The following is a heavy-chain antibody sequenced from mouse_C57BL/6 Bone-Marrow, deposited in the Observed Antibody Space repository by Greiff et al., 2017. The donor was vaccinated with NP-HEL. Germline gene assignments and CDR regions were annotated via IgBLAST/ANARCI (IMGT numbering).Heavy chain of an antibody. J-gene: IGHJ2*01. V-gene: IGHV5-6*01. D-gene: IGHD1-1*01. CDR2: ISSGGSYT. CDR1: GFTFSSYG. CDR3: ARHGSTTVVATDYFDY. Sequence: EVKLMESGGDLVKPGGSLKLSCAASGFTFSSYGMSWVRQTPDKRLEWVATISSGGSYTYYPDSVKGRFTIPRDNAKNTLYLQMSSLKSEDTAMYYCARHGSTTVVATDYFDYWGQGTTLTVSS.